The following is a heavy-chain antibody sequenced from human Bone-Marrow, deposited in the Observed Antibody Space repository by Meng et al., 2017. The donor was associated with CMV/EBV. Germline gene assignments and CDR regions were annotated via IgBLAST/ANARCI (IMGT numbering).Heavy chain of an antibody. V-gene: IGHV1-2*02. CDR1: GYTFTGDY. J-gene: IGHJ3*02. D-gene: IGHD3-16*01. CDR2: INPNSGGT. CDR3: ARELVWGDTETEDIAFDI. Sequence: ASVNVSCKACGYTFTGDYMHWVRQAPGQGLEWMGWINPNSGGTNYAQNFQGRVTMTRDTSISTAYMELSRLRSDDTAVYYCARELVWGDTETEDIAFDIWGQGTMVTVSS.